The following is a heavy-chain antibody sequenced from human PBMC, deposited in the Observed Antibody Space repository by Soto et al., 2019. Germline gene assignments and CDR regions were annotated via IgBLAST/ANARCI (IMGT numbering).Heavy chain of an antibody. V-gene: IGHV3-48*01. J-gene: IGHJ4*02. CDR1: GFTFSSYS. D-gene: IGHD5-12*01. Sequence: PVGSLRLSCAASGFTFSSYSMSWVRQTPGKGLEWVSHISGGSSLIYYADSVKGRFTISRDNAENSLYLQKNSLRAEDTAVVYCATGSRGYSGYLKFWGKGSVVTGSP. CDR3: ATGSRGYSGYLKF. CDR2: ISGGSSLI.